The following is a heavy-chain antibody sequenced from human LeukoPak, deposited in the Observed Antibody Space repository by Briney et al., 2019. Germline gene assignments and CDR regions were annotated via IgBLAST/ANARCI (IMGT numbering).Heavy chain of an antibody. V-gene: IGHV3-30*02. J-gene: IGHJ4*02. Sequence: GGSLRLSCAASGFTFSSYGMHWVRQAPGKGLEWVAFIRYDGSNKYYADSVNGRFTISRDNSKNTLYLQMNSLRAEDTAVYYCATLSTYDSSGDPFDYWGQGTLVTVSS. CDR2: IRYDGSNK. CDR1: GFTFSSYG. D-gene: IGHD3-22*01. CDR3: ATLSTYDSSGDPFDY.